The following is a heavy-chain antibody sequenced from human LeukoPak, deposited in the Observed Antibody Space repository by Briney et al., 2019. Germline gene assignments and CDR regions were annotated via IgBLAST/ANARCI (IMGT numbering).Heavy chain of an antibody. D-gene: IGHD6-25*01. V-gene: IGHV4-61*02. CDR1: GGSLSSGSYY. CDR3: ARIVQRHWFDP. CDR2: IYTSGST. Sequence: SQTLSLTCTVSGGSLSSGSYYWSWIRQPAGKGLEWIGRIYTSGSTNYNPSLKSRVTISVDTSKNQFSLKLSSVTAADTAVYYCARIVQRHWFDPWGQGTLVTVSS. J-gene: IGHJ5*02.